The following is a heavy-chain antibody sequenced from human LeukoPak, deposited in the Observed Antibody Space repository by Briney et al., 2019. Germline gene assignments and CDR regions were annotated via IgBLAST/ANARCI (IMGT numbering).Heavy chain of an antibody. J-gene: IGHJ4*02. V-gene: IGHV4-4*02. Sequence: PSETLSLTCAVSGGSISSTNWWSWVRQPPGMGLEWIGEIYHSGRTNYNPSLKSRVTISVDKSKNQFSLKLSSVTAADTAVYFCARDSSSWLDYFDYWGQGISVTVSS. CDR1: GGSISSTNW. D-gene: IGHD6-13*01. CDR3: ARDSSSWLDYFDY. CDR2: IYHSGRT.